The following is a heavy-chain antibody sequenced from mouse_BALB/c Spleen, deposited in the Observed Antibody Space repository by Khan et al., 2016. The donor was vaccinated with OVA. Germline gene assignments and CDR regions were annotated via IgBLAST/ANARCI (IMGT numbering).Heavy chain of an antibody. CDR2: ISYGGST. Sequence: EVQLVESGPGLVKPSQSLSLTCTVTGYSITSDYAWDWIRKFPGNKLEWMGYISYGGSTSYNPSLKSRISINRDTSKNPFFLQLISVTTEDTATYYCARKNYYDYAIDYWGQGTSVTVSS. CDR1: GYSITSDYA. J-gene: IGHJ4*01. V-gene: IGHV3-2*02. D-gene: IGHD1-1*01. CDR3: ARKNYYDYAIDY.